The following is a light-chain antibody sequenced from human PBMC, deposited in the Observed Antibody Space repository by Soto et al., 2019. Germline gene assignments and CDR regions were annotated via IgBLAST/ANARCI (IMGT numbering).Light chain of an antibody. CDR2: AAS. CDR3: QQSYSTPRT. V-gene: IGKV1-39*01. Sequence: DIQMTQSPSSLSASVGDRVTITCRTSQSISNYLNWYQQKPGKAPKILISAASSLQSGVPSRFSGSGSGTDFTLTISSLQPEDFATYYCQQSYSTPRTFGQGTKVDIK. CDR1: QSISNY. J-gene: IGKJ1*01.